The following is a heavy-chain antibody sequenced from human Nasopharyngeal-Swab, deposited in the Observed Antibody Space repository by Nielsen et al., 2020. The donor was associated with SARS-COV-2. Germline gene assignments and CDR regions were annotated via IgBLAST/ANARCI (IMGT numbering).Heavy chain of an antibody. CDR2: ISCDGSNQ. CDR3: ARGKDGVYYYYGMDV. Sequence: GESLKISCVASGFNFHTYALHWVRQAPGKGLEWVAIISCDGSNQFYADSVKGRFTVSRDNSKNTLYLQMSSLTREDTAIYYCARGKDGVYYYYGMDVWGQGTTVTVSS. J-gene: IGHJ6*02. D-gene: IGHD4-17*01. CDR1: GFNFHTYA. V-gene: IGHV3-30*04.